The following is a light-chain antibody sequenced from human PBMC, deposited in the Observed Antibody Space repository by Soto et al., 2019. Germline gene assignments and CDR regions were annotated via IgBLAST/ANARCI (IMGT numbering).Light chain of an antibody. V-gene: IGKV1-9*01. J-gene: IGKJ4*01. CDR1: QGISSS. CDR3: QQLKSFPLS. Sequence: IPLTQSPSSLSASVGDRVTITCRASQGISSSLAWYQQQPGKAPKLLIYAASTLQSGVPSRFSGSGSGTDFTLTISSLQPEDFAHYYCQQLKSFPLSCGGGTTVEIK. CDR2: AAS.